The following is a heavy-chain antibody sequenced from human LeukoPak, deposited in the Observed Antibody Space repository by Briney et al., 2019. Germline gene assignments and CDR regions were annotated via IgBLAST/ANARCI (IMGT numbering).Heavy chain of an antibody. Sequence: PGGSLRLSCAASGFTFSIYAMSWVRQAPGKGLEWVSVIYSGGTTYYADSVKGRFTISRDNSKNTLYLQMNSLRAEDTAVYYCARDYRGYSYGYPLDQWGQGTLVTVSS. J-gene: IGHJ4*02. V-gene: IGHV3-66*01. CDR2: IYSGGTT. CDR1: GFTFSIYA. CDR3: ARDYRGYSYGYPLDQ. D-gene: IGHD5-18*01.